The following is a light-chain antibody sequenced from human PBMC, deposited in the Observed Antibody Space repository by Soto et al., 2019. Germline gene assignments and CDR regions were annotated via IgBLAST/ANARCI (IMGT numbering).Light chain of an antibody. Sequence: DMQITQSPSSVSASVGDRVTVTCRASQNVSTWLTWYQQTPGKAPNLLIYGASTLQRGVPSRFSGSGSGTEFTLTISSLQPEDFAIYFCQQGSRFPFTFGPGTKVDIK. CDR1: QNVSTW. CDR3: QQGSRFPFT. CDR2: GAS. J-gene: IGKJ3*01. V-gene: IGKV1-12*01.